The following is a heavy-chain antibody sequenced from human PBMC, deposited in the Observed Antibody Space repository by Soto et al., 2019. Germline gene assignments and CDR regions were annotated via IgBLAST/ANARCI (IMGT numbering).Heavy chain of an antibody. Sequence: SETLSLTCAVYGGSFSGYYWSWIRQPPGKGLEWIGEINHSGSTNYNPSLKSRVTISVDTSKNQFSLKLSSVTAADTAVYYCARAVYSNYRLGYYYYYMDVWGKGTTVTVSS. CDR3: ARAVYSNYRLGYYYYYMDV. D-gene: IGHD4-4*01. J-gene: IGHJ6*03. CDR2: INHSGST. V-gene: IGHV4-34*01. CDR1: GGSFSGYY.